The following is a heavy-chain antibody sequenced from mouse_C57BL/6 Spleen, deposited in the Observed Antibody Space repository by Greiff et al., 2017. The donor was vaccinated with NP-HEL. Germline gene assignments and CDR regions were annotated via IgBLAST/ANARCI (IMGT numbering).Heavy chain of an antibody. D-gene: IGHD2-12*01. CDR2: IYPGDGDT. V-gene: IGHV1-82*01. CDR3: ARSYSYDAWFAY. Sequence: QVQLQQSGPELVKPGASVKISCKASGYAFSSSWMNWVKQRPGKGLEWIGRIYPGDGDTNYNGKFTGKATLTADKSSSTAYMQLSSLTSEDSAVYFCARSYSYDAWFAYWGQGTLVTVSA. J-gene: IGHJ3*01. CDR1: GYAFSSSW.